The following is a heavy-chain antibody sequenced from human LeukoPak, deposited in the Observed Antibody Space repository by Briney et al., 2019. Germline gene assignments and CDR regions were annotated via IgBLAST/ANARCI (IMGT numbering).Heavy chain of an antibody. CDR2: INPNSGGT. J-gene: IGHJ5*02. CDR3: XXGVVTATQYNLFDP. V-gene: IGHV1-2*02. D-gene: IGHD2-15*01. Sequence: ASVTVSCKASGYTFTGYYMHWVRQAPGQGLEWMGWINPNSGGTNYAQKFQGRVTMPRDTSISTAYMELRRLRSDDTAVYYCXXGVVTATQYNLFDPWGQGTLVTVSS. CDR1: GYTFTGYY.